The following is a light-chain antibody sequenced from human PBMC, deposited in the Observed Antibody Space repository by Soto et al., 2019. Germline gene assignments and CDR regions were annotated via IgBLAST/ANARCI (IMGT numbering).Light chain of an antibody. CDR1: SSDVGGYNY. V-gene: IGLV2-8*01. CDR2: EVS. J-gene: IGLJ1*01. Sequence: QSVLTQPPSASGSPGQSVIISCTGTSSDVGGYNYVSWYQHHPGKAPKLMIYEVSKRPSGVPDRFSGSKSGNTASLTVSGLQAEDEADYYCSSYAGSNNPYVFGTGTDLTVL. CDR3: SSYAGSNNPYV.